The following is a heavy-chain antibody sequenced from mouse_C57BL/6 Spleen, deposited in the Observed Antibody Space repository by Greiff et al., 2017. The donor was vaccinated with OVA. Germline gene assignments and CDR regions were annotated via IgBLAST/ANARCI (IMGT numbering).Heavy chain of an antibody. D-gene: IGHD1-1*01. J-gene: IGHJ4*01. V-gene: IGHV10-1*01. CDR3: VRRGYGSSYGAMDY. Sequence: EVQVVESGGGLVQPKGSLKLSCAASGFSFNTYAMNWVRQAPGKGLEWVARIRSKSNNYATYYADSVKDRFTISRDDSESMLYLQMNNLKTEDTAMYYCVRRGYGSSYGAMDYWGQGTSVTVSS. CDR2: IRSKSNNYAT. CDR1: GFSFNTYA.